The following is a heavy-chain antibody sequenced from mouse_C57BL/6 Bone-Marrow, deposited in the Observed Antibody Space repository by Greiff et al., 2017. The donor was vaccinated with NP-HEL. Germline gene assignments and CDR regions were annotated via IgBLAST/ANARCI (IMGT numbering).Heavy chain of an antibody. J-gene: IGHJ2*01. Sequence: EVQLQQSVAELVRPGASVKLSCTASGFNLKNTYMHWVKQRPEQGLEWIGRIAPANGNTKYAPQFQGKATITADPSSNTAYLQLSSLTSEDTAIEYCARDSRGDWGQGTTLTVAS. V-gene: IGHV14-3*01. CDR2: IAPANGNT. CDR3: ARDSRGD. CDR1: GFNLKNTY.